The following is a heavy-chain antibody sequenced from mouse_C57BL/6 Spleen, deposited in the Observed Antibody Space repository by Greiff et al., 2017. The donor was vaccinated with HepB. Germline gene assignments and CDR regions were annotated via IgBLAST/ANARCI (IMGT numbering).Heavy chain of an antibody. CDR2: IDPSDSET. CDR1: GYTFTSYW. J-gene: IGHJ4*01. Sequence: QVQLQQSGAELVRPGSSVKLSCKASGYTFTSYWMHWVKQRPIQGLEWIGNIDPSDSETHYNQKFKDKATLTVDKSSSTAYMQLSSLTSEDSAVYYCAREYYYGSSFYAMDYWGQGTSVTVSS. CDR3: AREYYYGSSFYAMDY. D-gene: IGHD1-1*01. V-gene: IGHV1-52*01.